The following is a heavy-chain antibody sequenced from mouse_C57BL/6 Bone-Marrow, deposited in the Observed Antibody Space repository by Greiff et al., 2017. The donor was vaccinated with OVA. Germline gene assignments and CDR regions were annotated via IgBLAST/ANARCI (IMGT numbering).Heavy chain of an antibody. V-gene: IGHV5-4*01. Sequence: EVKVVESGGGLVKPGGSLKLSCAASGFTFSSYAMSWVRQTPEKRLEWVATISDGGSYTYYPDNVKGRFTISRDNAKNNLYLQMSHLKSEDTAMYYCAREATVVHFDYWGKGTTLTVSS. J-gene: IGHJ2*01. CDR2: ISDGGSYT. CDR3: AREATVVHFDY. CDR1: GFTFSSYA. D-gene: IGHD1-1*01.